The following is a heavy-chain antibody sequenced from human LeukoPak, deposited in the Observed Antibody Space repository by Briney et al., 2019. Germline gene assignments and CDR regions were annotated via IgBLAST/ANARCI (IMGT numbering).Heavy chain of an antibody. CDR2: IYYSGST. CDR1: GGSISGYY. CDR3: ARETIPYYYDSSGYTI. D-gene: IGHD3-22*01. J-gene: IGHJ3*02. Sequence: SETLSLTCTVSGGSISGYYWSWIRQPPGKGLEWIGYIYYSGSTNYNPSLKSRVTISVDTSKNQFSLKLSSVTAADTAVYYCARETIPYYYDSSGYTIWGQGTMVTVSS. V-gene: IGHV4-59*01.